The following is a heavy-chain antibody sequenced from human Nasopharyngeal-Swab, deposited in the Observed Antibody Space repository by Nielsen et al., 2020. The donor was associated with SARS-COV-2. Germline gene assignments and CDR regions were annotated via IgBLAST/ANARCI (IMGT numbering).Heavy chain of an antibody. V-gene: IGHV3-43*01. CDR1: GFTFDDYS. Sequence: GESLKISCAASGFTFDDYSMHWVRQAPGKGLEWVSLIGLDGGGPNYADSVKGRFTISRDNRKDSLYLQMHSLRTEDTALYYCAKDMGSSPTLDYWGRGTLVTVSS. J-gene: IGHJ4*02. D-gene: IGHD6-13*01. CDR2: IGLDGGGP. CDR3: AKDMGSSPTLDY.